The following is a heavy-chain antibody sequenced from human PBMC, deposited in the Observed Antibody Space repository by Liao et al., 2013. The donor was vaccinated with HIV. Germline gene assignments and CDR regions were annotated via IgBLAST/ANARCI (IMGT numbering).Heavy chain of an antibody. Sequence: QVRLQESGPGLVKPSQTLSLTCTVSGASISSGSYYWNWIRQPAGKGLEWIGNFYSSGSSIYNPSLKSRLVISADTSKNELSLKLKSVTDADTAVYYCARVIKSCSGFGCDHGGFNYWGQGTLVTVSS. CDR1: GASISSGSYY. CDR2: FYSSGSS. D-gene: IGHD6-19*01. J-gene: IGHJ4*02. CDR3: ARVIKSCSGFGCDHGGFNY. V-gene: IGHV4-61*02.